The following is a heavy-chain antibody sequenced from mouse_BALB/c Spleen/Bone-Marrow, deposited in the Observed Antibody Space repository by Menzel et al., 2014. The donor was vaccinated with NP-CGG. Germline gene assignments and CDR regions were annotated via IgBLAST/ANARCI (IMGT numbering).Heavy chain of an antibody. CDR2: ISSGSSTI. V-gene: IGHV5-17*02. J-gene: IGHJ2*01. CDR3: ARPGSSSGYFDY. CDR1: GFTFSSFG. D-gene: IGHD1-1*01. Sequence: EVQLQQSGGGLVQPGGSRKLSCAASGFTFSSFGMHWVRRAPEKGLEWVAYISSGSSTIYYADTVMGRFTISRDNPKNTLFLQMTSLRSEDTAMYYCARPGSSSGYFDYWGQGTTLTVSS.